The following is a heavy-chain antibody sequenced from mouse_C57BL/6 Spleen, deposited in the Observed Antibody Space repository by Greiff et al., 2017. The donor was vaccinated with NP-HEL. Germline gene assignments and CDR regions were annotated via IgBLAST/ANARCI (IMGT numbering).Heavy chain of an antibody. CDR3: ARDGDYYGSSYVAWFAY. V-gene: IGHV1-64*01. Sequence: QVQLQQPGAELVKPGASVKLSCKASGYTFTSYWMHWVKQRPGQGLEWIGMIHPNSGSTNYNEKFKSKATLTVDKASSTAYMQLSSRTSEDSEVYYCARDGDYYGSSYVAWFAYWGQGTLVTVSA. CDR2: IHPNSGST. J-gene: IGHJ3*01. CDR1: GYTFTSYW. D-gene: IGHD1-1*01.